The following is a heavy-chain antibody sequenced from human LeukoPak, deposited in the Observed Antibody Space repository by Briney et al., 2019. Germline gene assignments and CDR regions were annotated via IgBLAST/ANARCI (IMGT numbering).Heavy chain of an antibody. D-gene: IGHD3-22*01. CDR2: ISGTGSST. V-gene: IGHV3-23*01. Sequence: PGGSLRLSCAASGFTFMSYVMSWVRQAPGKGLEWVSSISGTGSSTYYSDSVKGRFTISRDNSKNTLYLQMNSLRAEDTAVYYCARDMYYQESSGYYDFDYWGQGTLVTVSS. CDR3: ARDMYYQESSGYYDFDY. J-gene: IGHJ4*02. CDR1: GFTFMSYV.